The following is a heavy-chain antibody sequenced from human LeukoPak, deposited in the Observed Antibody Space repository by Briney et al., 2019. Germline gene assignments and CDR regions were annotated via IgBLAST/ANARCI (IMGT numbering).Heavy chain of an antibody. CDR1: GFSFSSYG. J-gene: IGHJ4*02. CDR2: IRFDGSDK. Sequence: PGGSLRLSCAASGFSFSSYGMHWVRQAPGKGLEWVAFIRFDGSDKYNADSVKGRFTISRDNSKNTLYLQMNSLTTEDTAVYYCAKGPLDYDSSGYYPEYWGQGTLVTVSS. CDR3: AKGPLDYDSSGYYPEY. V-gene: IGHV3-30*02. D-gene: IGHD3-22*01.